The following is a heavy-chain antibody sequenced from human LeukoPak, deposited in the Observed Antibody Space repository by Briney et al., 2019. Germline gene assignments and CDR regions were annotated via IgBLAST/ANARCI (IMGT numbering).Heavy chain of an antibody. CDR2: INPNSGGT. Sequence: ASVKVSCTASGYTFTGYYLHWVRQRHGPGLEWMGWINPNSGGTHYAQMFQGRVTMTRDTSISTAYMELSGLTFGDTAVYYCSPGLSNFEYYFDYWGQGTLVTVSS. V-gene: IGHV1-2*02. J-gene: IGHJ4*02. CDR3: SPGLSNFEYYFDY. CDR1: GYTFTGYY.